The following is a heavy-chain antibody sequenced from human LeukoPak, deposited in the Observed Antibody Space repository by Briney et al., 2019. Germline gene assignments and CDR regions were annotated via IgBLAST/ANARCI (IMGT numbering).Heavy chain of an antibody. J-gene: IGHJ4*02. CDR2: IYTSGST. V-gene: IGHV4-61*02. CDR1: GGSISSDSYY. CDR3: ARHDPDYYFDY. Sequence: PSQTLSLXCTVSGGSISSDSYYWSWIRQPAGKGLEWIGRIYTSGSTYYNPSLKSRVTISVDTSKNQFSLKLSSVTAADTAVYYCARHDPDYYFDYWGQGTLVTVSS. D-gene: IGHD1-1*01.